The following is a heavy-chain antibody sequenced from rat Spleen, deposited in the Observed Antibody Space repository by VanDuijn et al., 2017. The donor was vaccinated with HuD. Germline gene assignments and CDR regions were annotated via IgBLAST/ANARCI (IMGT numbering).Heavy chain of an antibody. CDR1: GFTFSNYG. D-gene: IGHD1-12*03. Sequence: EVQLVESGGGLVQPGRSLKLSCAASGFTFSNYGMAWVRQAPTKGLEWVATISYDGSSTYYRDSVKGRFTISRDNAKSTLYLQMDSLRSKDTATYYCARREYNDGYQPYWYFDFWGPGTMVTVSS. CDR2: ISYDGSST. V-gene: IGHV5-29*01. J-gene: IGHJ1*01. CDR3: ARREYNDGYQPYWYFDF.